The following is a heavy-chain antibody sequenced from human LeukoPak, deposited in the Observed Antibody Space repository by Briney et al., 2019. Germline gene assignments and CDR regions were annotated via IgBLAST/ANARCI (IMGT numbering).Heavy chain of an antibody. CDR2: ISGSGGST. J-gene: IGHJ4*02. D-gene: IGHD3-10*01. V-gene: IGHV3-23*01. CDR3: AKHQYYYGSGPFDY. CDR1: GFTFSSYA. Sequence: AGGSLRLSCAASGFTFSSYAMSWVRQAPGKGLEWVSAISGSGGSTYYADSVKGRFTISRDNSKNTLYLQMNSLRAEDTAVYYCAKHQYYYGSGPFDYWGQGTLVTVSS.